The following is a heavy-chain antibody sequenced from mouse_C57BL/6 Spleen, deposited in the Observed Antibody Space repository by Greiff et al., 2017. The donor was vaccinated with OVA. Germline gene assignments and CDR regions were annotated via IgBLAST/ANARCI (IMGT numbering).Heavy chain of an antibody. CDR2: IYPRSGNT. CDR3: ARSPHYDGDAMDY. CDR1: GYTFTSYG. Sequence: QVQLKESGAELARPGASVKLSCKASGYTFTSYGISWVKQRTGQGLEWIGEIYPRSGNTYYNEKFKGKATLTADKSSSTAYMELRSLTSEDSAVYFCARSPHYDGDAMDYWGQGTSVTVSS. D-gene: IGHD1-2*01. J-gene: IGHJ4*01. V-gene: IGHV1-81*01.